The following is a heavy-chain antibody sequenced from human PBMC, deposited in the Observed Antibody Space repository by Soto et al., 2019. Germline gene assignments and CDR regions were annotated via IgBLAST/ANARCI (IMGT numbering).Heavy chain of an antibody. V-gene: IGHV3-23*01. CDR2: ISGGAGDT. CDR3: AKSSRITLVRGVTDY. D-gene: IGHD3-10*01. CDR1: GFAFSNYA. J-gene: IGHJ4*02. Sequence: GGSLRLSCAASGFAFSNYAMNWVRQAPGKGLEWVSAISGGAGDTYYADSVKGRFTISRDNSKNTLYLQMKSLRAEDTAVYFCAKSSRITLVRGVTDYWGQGTLVTVSS.